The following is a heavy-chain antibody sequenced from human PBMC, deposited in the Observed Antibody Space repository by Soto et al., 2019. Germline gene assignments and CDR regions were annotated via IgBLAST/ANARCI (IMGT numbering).Heavy chain of an antibody. Sequence: QVQLVESGGGVVQPGRSLRLSCAASGFAFGSYAMHWVRQAPGKGLDWVAVISYDGNNKFQADSVKGRFTISRDNSKNTLYLQMNSLRTEDTAVYYCARGPYNYFWNGYGGVWGQGTTVTVSS. D-gene: IGHD3-3*01. J-gene: IGHJ6*02. V-gene: IGHV3-30-3*01. CDR3: ARGPYNYFWNGYGGV. CDR2: ISYDGNNK. CDR1: GFAFGSYA.